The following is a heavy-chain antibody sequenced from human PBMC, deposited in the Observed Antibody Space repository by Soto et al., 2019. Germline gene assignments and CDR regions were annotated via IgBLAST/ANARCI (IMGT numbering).Heavy chain of an antibody. CDR1: GFTFSNYA. Sequence: EVQLLESGGGLVQPGGSLRLSCAASGFTFSNYAMSWVRQAPGKGLEWVSTISGSGFSTYYAASVKGRFTISRDNSKNTLYLQMNSLRTEDTAVYYCAKDCPYSSGCRGDRDYYYYYGMDVWGQGTTVTVSS. J-gene: IGHJ6*02. D-gene: IGHD6-19*01. V-gene: IGHV3-23*01. CDR2: ISGSGFST. CDR3: AKDCPYSSGCRGDRDYYYYYGMDV.